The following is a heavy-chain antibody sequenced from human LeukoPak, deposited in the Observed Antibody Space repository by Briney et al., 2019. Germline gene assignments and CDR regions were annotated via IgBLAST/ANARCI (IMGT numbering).Heavy chain of an antibody. CDR3: ARVGYYGMDV. V-gene: IGHV3-11*01. CDR2: VSSSGSTV. J-gene: IGHJ6*02. CDR1: GFTFSDYF. Sequence: GGSLRLSCAASGFTFSDYFMSWIRQAPGKGLEWVSYVSSSGSTVYYADSVKGRFTISRDNAKNSLYVQMNSLRAEDTAVYYCARVGYYGMDVWGQGTTVTVSS.